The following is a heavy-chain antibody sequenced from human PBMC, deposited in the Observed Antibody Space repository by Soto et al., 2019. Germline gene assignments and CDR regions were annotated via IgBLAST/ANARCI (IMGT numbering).Heavy chain of an antibody. V-gene: IGHV1-18*01. J-gene: IGHJ6*03. CDR2: ISAYNGNT. CDR3: ARDWREDIVLMVYVEQLGYYYYMDV. D-gene: IGHD2-8*01. Sequence: ASVKVSCKASGYTFTSYGISWVRQAPGQGLEWMGWISAYNGNTNYAQKLQGRVTMTTDTSTSTAYMELRSLRSDDTAVYYCARDWREDIVLMVYVEQLGYYYYMDVWGKGTTVTVSS. CDR1: GYTFTSYG.